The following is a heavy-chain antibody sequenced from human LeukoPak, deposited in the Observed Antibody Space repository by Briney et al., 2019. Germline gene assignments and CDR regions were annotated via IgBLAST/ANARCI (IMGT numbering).Heavy chain of an antibody. D-gene: IGHD1-26*01. J-gene: IGHJ4*02. CDR2: INHSGST. V-gene: IGHV4-34*01. Sequence: SETLSLTCAVYGGSFSGYYWSWIRQPPGKVLEWIGEINHSGSTNYNPSLKSRVTISVDTSKNQFSLKLSSVTAADTAVYYCPRGRVGAVQLDSWGQGTLVTVSS. CDR1: GGSFSGYY. CDR3: PRGRVGAVQLDS.